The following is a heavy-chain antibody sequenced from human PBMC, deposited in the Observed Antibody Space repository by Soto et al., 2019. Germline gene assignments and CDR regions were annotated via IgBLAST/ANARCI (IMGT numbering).Heavy chain of an antibody. CDR3: ARVDTNPLYYFYGMDV. J-gene: IGHJ6*02. CDR1: GGSIFNYY. V-gene: IGHV4-59*01. Sequence: SETLSLTCTVSGGSIFNYYWSWIRQPPGKGLEWVGYVSDTGSTSYSPSLKSRVTLSLDMSKNQVSLQLNSVTAADTAVYYCARVDTNPLYYFYGMDVWGQGTTVTVSS. CDR2: VSDTGST. D-gene: IGHD2-8*01.